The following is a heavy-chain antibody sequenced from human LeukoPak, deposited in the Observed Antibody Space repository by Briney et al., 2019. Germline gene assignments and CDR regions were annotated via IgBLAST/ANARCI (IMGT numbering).Heavy chain of an antibody. V-gene: IGHV4-39*07. CDR1: GGSISSSSYY. J-gene: IGHJ5*02. Sequence: PSETLSLTCTVSGGSISSSSYYWGWIRQPPGKGLEWIGSIYYSGSTYYNPSLKSRVTISVDTSKNQFSLKLSSVTAADTAVFFCARGVVPAALWQNWFDPWGQGSLVIVSS. CDR2: IYYSGST. CDR3: ARGVVPAALWQNWFDP. D-gene: IGHD2-2*01.